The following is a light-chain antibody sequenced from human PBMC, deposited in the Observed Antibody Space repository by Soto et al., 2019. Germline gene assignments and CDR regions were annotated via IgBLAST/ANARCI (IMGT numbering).Light chain of an antibody. Sequence: DIQMIQSPSTLSASVGDRVSITCRASQSVDRYLAWYQQKPGKAPHLLIYDASSLESGVPSRFSGSGSGTEFTLTIRSLQPDDFTTVYFQQYKDYTWTSGQGTKVENK. CDR1: QSVDRY. CDR3: QQYKDYTWT. V-gene: IGKV1-5*01. CDR2: DAS. J-gene: IGKJ1*01.